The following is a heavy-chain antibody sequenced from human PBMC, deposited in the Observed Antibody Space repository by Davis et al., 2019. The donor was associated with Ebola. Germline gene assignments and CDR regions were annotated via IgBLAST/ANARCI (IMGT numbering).Heavy chain of an antibody. V-gene: IGHV1-46*03. CDR2: INPSGGST. J-gene: IGHJ4*02. CDR1: GYTFTSYY. D-gene: IGHD2-21*02. CDR3: AREALCLGGGDCYFDY. Sequence: AASVKVSCKASGYTFTSYYMHWVRQAPGQGLEWMGIINPSGGSTSYAQKFQGRVTMTRDTSTGTVYMELSSLRSEDTAVYYCAREALCLGGGDCYFDYWGQGTLVTVSS.